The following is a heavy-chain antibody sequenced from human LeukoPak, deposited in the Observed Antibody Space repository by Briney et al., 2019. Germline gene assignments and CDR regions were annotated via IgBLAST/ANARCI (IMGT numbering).Heavy chain of an antibody. CDR2: IYSSVST. V-gene: IGHV4-39*01. CDR3: VCGSGYFFDY. Sequence: PSETLSLTCTASGASIRRNNYYWGWIRQPPGKGLEWIGTIYSSVSTYYNPSLKSRVTISVDTSKNQFSLKLTSVTAADTAVFYCVCGSGYFFDYWGQGTLVTVSS. D-gene: IGHD1-14*01. CDR1: GASIRRNNYY. J-gene: IGHJ4*02.